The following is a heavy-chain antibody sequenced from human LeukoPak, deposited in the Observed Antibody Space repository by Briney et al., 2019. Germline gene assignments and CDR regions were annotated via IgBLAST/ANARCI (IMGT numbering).Heavy chain of an antibody. D-gene: IGHD3-22*01. CDR1: AGTPTSYA. V-gene: IGHV1-69*05. J-gene: IGHJ4*02. Sequence: SVKPSCHASAGTPTSYAISWVRQAPGQGLEWMGRIIPIFGTANYAQTFQGRVTITTDESTSTAYMELSSLRSEDTAVYYCARDYYYDSSGLDYWGQGTLVTVSS. CDR2: IIPIFGTA. CDR3: ARDYYYDSSGLDY.